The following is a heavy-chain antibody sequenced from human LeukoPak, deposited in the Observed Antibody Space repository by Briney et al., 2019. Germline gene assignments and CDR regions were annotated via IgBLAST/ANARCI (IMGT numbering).Heavy chain of an antibody. D-gene: IGHD1-26*01. CDR1: GYSISSAYY. CDR2: IYYSGDT. CDR3: ARGPYSASISKWFDP. J-gene: IGHJ5*02. V-gene: IGHV4-38-2*02. Sequence: SETLSLTCTVSGYSISSAYYWGFIRQSPGGGLEWIGYIYYSGDTAYNPSLRSRVTMSVDTSKNQLSLQLSSMTTADTAVYYCARGPYSASISKWFDPWGQGTLVIVSS.